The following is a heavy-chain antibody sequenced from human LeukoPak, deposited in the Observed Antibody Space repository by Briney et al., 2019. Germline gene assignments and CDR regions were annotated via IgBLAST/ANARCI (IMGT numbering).Heavy chain of an antibody. J-gene: IGHJ5*02. V-gene: IGHV4-59*01. D-gene: IGHD2-2*01. CDR2: IYYSGST. CDR3: ARDGGGYCSSTSCYGDWFDP. CDR1: DDSIYDYY. Sequence: SETLSLTCTISDDSIYDYYWSWLRQPPGQGLEWIGYIYYSGSTNYNPSLKSRVTISVDTSKNQFSLKLSSVTAADTAVYYCARDGGGYCSSTSCYGDWFDPWGQGTLVTVSS.